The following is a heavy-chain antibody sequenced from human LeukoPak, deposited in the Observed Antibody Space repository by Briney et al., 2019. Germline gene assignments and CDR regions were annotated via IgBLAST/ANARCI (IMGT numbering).Heavy chain of an antibody. CDR2: IYYSGTT. CDR3: ASGPGYHGMDV. V-gene: IGHV4-59*08. D-gene: IGHD3-16*02. J-gene: IGHJ6*02. Sequence: SETLSLTCTVSGGSISTSYWSWIRQPPGKGLEWIGYIYYSGTTKYNPSLMSRVTISGDTSKNQFSLKLNSVTAADTAVYYCASGPGYHGMDVWGQGTTVTVSS. CDR1: GGSISTSY.